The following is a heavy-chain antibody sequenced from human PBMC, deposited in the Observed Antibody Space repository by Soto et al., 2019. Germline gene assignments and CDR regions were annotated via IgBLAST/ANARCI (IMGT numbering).Heavy chain of an antibody. CDR1: RVAFNKFI. V-gene: IGHV1-69*13. D-gene: IGHD2-2*01. Sequence: SVKVSCKASRVAFNKFIVTWVRQAPGLGLEWVGGIIPVFGTANYAQKFQGRVTITADESTSTSYMEVNNLRSEDTAVYYCAKVRYSSPMGYYYGMDVWGQGTTVTVSS. J-gene: IGHJ6*02. CDR3: AKVRYSSPMGYYYGMDV. CDR2: IIPVFGTA.